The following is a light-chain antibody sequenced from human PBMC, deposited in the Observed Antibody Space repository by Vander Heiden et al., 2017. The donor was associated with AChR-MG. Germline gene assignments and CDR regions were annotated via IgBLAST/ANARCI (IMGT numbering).Light chain of an antibody. CDR3: SSYTSSSSALFV. J-gene: IGLJ1*01. V-gene: IGLV2-14*03. CDR1: SSDVGAYNY. CDR2: DVS. Sequence: QSALTQPASVSGSPGQSITISCTGTSSDVGAYNYVSWYQQHPGKAPKLMIFDVSNRPSGVSNRFSGSKSGNTASLTISWLQAEDEADYYCSSYTSSSSALFVFGTGSKVTVL.